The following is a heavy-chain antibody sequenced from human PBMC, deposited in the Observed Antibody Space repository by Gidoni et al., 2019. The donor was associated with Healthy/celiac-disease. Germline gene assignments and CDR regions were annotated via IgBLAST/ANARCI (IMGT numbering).Heavy chain of an antibody. V-gene: IGHV3-15*01. J-gene: IGHJ4*02. CDR3: LTLVSYDFWSGYYKDY. Sequence: EVQLVESGGGLVKPGGSLRLSCAASGFTFSNAWMSWVRQAPGKGLEWVGRIKSKTDGGTTDYAAPVKGRFTISRDESKNTLYLQMNSLKTEDTAVYYCLTLVSYDFWSGYYKDYWGQGTLVTVSS. CDR1: GFTFSNAW. CDR2: IKSKTDGGTT. D-gene: IGHD3-3*01.